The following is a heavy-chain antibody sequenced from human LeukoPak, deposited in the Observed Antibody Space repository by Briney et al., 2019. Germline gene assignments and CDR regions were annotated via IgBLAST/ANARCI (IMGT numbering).Heavy chain of an antibody. J-gene: IGHJ4*02. V-gene: IGHV3-23*01. CDR3: AKDRPNYYESNGHYYRLNGDY. D-gene: IGHD3-22*01. CDR1: GFTFNNYA. Sequence: PGGSLRLSCAASGFTFNNYAMSWVRQAPGKGLEWGSAISSSGDITFYADSVKGRFTISRDNSRYTLYLQMNSLRAEDAAVYYCAKDRPNYYESNGHYYRLNGDYWGQGTLVTVSS. CDR2: ISSSGDIT.